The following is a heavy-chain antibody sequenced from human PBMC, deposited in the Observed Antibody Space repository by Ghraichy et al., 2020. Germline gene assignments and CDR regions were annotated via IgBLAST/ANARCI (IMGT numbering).Heavy chain of an antibody. J-gene: IGHJ6*02. V-gene: IGHV3-43*01. CDR3: AKDSYKYSNYNYYGMDV. Sequence: GESLNISCAASGFTFDDYTMHWVRQAPGKGLEWVSLISWDGGSTYYADSVKGRFTISKDNNKNSLYLQMNSLRTEDTALYYCAKDSYKYSNYNYYGMDVWGQGTTVTVSS. CDR1: GFTFDDYT. CDR2: ISWDGGST. D-gene: IGHD4-11*01.